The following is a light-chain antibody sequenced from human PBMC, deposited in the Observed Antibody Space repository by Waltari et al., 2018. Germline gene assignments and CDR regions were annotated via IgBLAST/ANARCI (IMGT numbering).Light chain of an antibody. CDR2: RTS. CDR1: TGAVTSYYF. CDR3: LLYYGGVHV. V-gene: IGLV7-43*01. Sequence: QTVVTQEPSLTVSPGGTVTLTCASSTGAVTSYYFPNWFQQKPGQAPRALIYRTSNKHPWTPARFSGPLLGGKAALTLSDVQPEDEAEYYCLLYYGGVHVFGTGTKVTVL. J-gene: IGLJ1*01.